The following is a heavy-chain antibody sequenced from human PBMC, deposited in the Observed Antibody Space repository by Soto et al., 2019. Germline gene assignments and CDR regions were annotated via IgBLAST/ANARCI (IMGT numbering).Heavy chain of an antibody. CDR2: INHSGST. Sequence: SETLSLTCAVYGGSFIGHYCSFIGHPPGKGLEWIVEINHSGSTKYNPSLKSRVTISVDTSKNQFSLRLSSVTAADTAVYYCAGSGTYGSGTYQNAFDIWGQGTMVTVSS. D-gene: IGHD3-10*01. V-gene: IGHV4-34*01. CDR3: AGSGTYGSGTYQNAFDI. CDR1: GGSFIGHY. J-gene: IGHJ3*02.